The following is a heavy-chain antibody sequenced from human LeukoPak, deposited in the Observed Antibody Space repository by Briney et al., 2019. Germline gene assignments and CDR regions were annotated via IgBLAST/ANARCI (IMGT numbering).Heavy chain of an antibody. CDR3: ARKPANTAAFDI. Sequence: SETLSLTCTVSGGSINTYYWSWIRQPPGKGLEWIAYVRDNGESNYNPSLKSRVAISIDTANNQISLRLNFVTASDTAIYYCARKPANTAAFDIWGLGTMVTVSS. CDR2: VRDNGES. J-gene: IGHJ3*02. D-gene: IGHD5-18*01. CDR1: GGSINTYY. V-gene: IGHV4-59*08.